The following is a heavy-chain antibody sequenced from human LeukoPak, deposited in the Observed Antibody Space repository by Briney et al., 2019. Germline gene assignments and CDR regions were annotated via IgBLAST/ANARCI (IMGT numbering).Heavy chain of an antibody. V-gene: IGHV3-21*01. Sequence: GGSLRLSCAASGFTFNDYTMTWVRQAPGKGLEWVSSITGDCNYVFYADSVKGRFTISRDNAQNSLFLELNSLRGEDTAVYYCARERNFYYFDYWGQGALVTVSS. CDR2: ITGDCNYV. CDR1: GFTFNDYT. D-gene: IGHD3-3*01. J-gene: IGHJ4*02. CDR3: ARERNFYYFDY.